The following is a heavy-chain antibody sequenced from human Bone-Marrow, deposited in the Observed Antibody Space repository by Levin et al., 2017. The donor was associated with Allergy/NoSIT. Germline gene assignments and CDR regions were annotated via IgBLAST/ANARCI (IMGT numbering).Heavy chain of an antibody. CDR2: MYPYDSDI. CDR1: GYGFATYW. V-gene: IGHV5-51*01. J-gene: IGHJ4*02. CDR3: VTPKYSSGPQYFDS. Sequence: KYGESLKISCKASGYGFATYWIGWVRQMPGKGLEWMGIMYPYDSDIRYSPSFEGQVTISADKSISTAYLQWSSLKTSDTAIYYCVTPKYSSGPQYFDSWGQGTLVTVSS. D-gene: IGHD6-19*01.